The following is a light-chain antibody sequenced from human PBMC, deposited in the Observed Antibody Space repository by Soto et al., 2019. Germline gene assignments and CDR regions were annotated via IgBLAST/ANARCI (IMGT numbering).Light chain of an antibody. J-gene: IGKJ1*01. CDR3: QQSYSTPRT. V-gene: IGKV1-39*01. CDR2: AAS. Sequence: DLQMTQSPSSLSASVGDRVTITCRASQSISSYLNWYQQKPGKAPKLLIYAASSLQSGVPSRFSGRGSGTDFTLNISSLQPEDFATYYCQQSYSTPRTFGQGTKVEIK. CDR1: QSISSY.